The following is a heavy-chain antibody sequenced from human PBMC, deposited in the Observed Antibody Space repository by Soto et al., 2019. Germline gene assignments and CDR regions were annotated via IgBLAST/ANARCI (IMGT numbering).Heavy chain of an antibody. CDR2: ISVYNGNT. CDR1: GYTFSSYG. Sequence: QVQLVQSGGEVKKPGASVKVSCKASGYTFSSYGITWVRKAPGQGLEWMGWISVYNGNTNYAEKFQGRVTMTTDTSTSTAYMELGSLTSDDTAVYYCARRFGYSSSYNSYYLDVWGKGTTVTVSS. V-gene: IGHV1-18*01. CDR3: ARRFGYSSSYNSYYLDV. D-gene: IGHD6-13*01. J-gene: IGHJ6*03.